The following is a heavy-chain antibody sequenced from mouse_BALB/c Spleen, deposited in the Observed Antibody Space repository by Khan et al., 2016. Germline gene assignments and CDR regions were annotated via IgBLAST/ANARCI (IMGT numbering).Heavy chain of an antibody. J-gene: IGHJ4*01. V-gene: IGHV9-2-1*01. Sequence: QIQLVQSGPELKKPGETVKISCRASGYVFTDYSIHWVKQAPGKGLKWMGWINTETGEPTYADAFKGRFAFSLETSASTAYLQINNLKNEDTATFFCASDGNYLFYYTVDYWGQGTSVTVSS. CDR3: ASDGNYLFYYTVDY. CDR1: GYVFTDYS. D-gene: IGHD2-1*01. CDR2: INTETGEP.